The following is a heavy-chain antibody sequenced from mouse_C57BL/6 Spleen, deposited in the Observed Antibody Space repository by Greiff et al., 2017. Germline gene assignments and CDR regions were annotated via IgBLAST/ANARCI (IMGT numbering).Heavy chain of an antibody. D-gene: IGHD3-1*01. CDR3: TKGLRNAMDY. J-gene: IGHJ4*01. CDR1: GFNIKDYY. Sequence: EVKLQQSGAELVRPGASVKLSCTASGFNIKDYYMHWVKQRPEQGLEWIGRIDPEDGDTEYAPKFQGKATMTADTSSNTAYLQLSSLTSEDTAVYYCTKGLRNAMDYWGQGTSVTVSS. V-gene: IGHV14-1*01. CDR2: IDPEDGDT.